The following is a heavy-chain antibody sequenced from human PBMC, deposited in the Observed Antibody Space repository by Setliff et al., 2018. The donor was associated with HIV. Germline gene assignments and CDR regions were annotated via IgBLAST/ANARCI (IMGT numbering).Heavy chain of an antibody. J-gene: IGHJ6*02. V-gene: IGHV1-46*01. CDR2: ISPSGGTI. D-gene: IGHD6-13*01. Sequence: GASVKVSCKASGYTFTNYYIHWVRQAPGQGLEWMGIISPSGGTISYAQKFQGRVTMTRDTSTSTAYMELRSLRSDDTAVYYCARGVPLLIAAARGLHRYYFDYYGIDVWGQGTTVTVSS. CDR1: GYTFTNYY. CDR3: ARGVPLLIAAARGLHRYYFDYYGIDV.